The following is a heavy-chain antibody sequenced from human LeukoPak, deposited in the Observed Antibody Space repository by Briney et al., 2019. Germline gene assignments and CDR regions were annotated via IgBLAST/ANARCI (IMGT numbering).Heavy chain of an antibody. CDR3: AKNADPQLERPLDY. Sequence: GGSLRLSCAASEFTFNSYAMSWVRQAPGKGLEWVSLISGSGGSTYYADSVKGRFSISRDNSRNTLYLQMYSLRAEDTAVYYCAKNADPQLERPLDYWGQGTLVTVPS. CDR2: ISGSGGST. D-gene: IGHD1-1*01. CDR1: EFTFNSYA. J-gene: IGHJ4*02. V-gene: IGHV3-23*01.